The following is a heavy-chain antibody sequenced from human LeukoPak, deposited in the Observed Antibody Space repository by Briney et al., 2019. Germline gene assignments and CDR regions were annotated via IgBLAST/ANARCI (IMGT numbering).Heavy chain of an antibody. Sequence: GGSLRLSCAASGFTFSSYSMNWVRQAPGKGLEWVSYISSSSNTIYYADSEKGRFTISRDNAKNSLYLQMNSPRDEDTALYYCVTDTSMGGLFDYWREGTLVSVPS. CDR2: ISSSSNTI. D-gene: IGHD5-18*01. J-gene: IGHJ4*02. CDR1: GFTFSSYS. V-gene: IGHV3-48*02. CDR3: VTDTSMGGLFDY.